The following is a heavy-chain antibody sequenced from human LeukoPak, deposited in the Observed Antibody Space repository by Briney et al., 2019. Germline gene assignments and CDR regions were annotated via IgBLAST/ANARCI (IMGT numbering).Heavy chain of an antibody. CDR3: ARDSYGSSGYYYVSDY. D-gene: IGHD3-22*01. CDR1: GFTFSTYS. V-gene: IGHV3-48*02. J-gene: IGHJ4*02. Sequence: PGGSLRLSCAASGFTFSTYSMNWVRQAPGKGLEWVSYISYSSSVIYYADSVKGRFTISRDNAKNSLYLRMNSLRDEDTAVYYCARDSYGSSGYYYVSDYWGQGTLVTVSS. CDR2: ISYSSSVI.